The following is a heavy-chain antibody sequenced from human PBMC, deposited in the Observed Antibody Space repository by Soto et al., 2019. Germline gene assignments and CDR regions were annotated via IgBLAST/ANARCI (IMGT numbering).Heavy chain of an antibody. CDR1: GFTFSTCS. J-gene: IGHJ4*02. D-gene: IGHD2-21*01. V-gene: IGHV3-21*01. CDR2: ISATGTHT. Sequence: EVQLVESGGGLVEPGGSLRLSCATSGFTFSTCSMNWVRQAAGTGLEWVSSISATGTHTFYADSLKCRFTISSDNARNSLSLPMDSLRGEATALYYCTTESNCRQDLSHSGQGALVPVSS. CDR3: TTESNCRQDLSH.